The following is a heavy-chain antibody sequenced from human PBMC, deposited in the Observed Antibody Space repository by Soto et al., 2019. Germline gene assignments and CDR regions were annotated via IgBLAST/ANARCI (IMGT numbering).Heavy chain of an antibody. V-gene: IGHV3-9*01. CDR2: INWNSGSI. J-gene: IGHJ6*04. CDR3: AKYCGSGCYAVNYYYDGIDV. D-gene: IGHD3-10*01. CDR1: GFTFDDYA. Sequence: PGGSLRLSCAASGFTFDDYAMHWVRQAPGKGLEWVSGINWNSGSIFYADSVKGRFTISRDNAKTSLYLQMNSLRAEDTALYYCAKYCGSGCYAVNYYYDGIDVRSKVLTVTVSS.